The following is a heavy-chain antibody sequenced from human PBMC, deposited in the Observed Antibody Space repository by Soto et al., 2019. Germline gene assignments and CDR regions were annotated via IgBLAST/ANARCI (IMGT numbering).Heavy chain of an antibody. CDR2: IIPIFGTS. CDR3: ARARVNYDSSGLDGAFDL. J-gene: IGHJ3*01. Sequence: GASVKVSCKASGGTFSSYAISWVRQAPGQGLEWMGRIIPIFGTSNYALKFQGSVTITLDKSTSTVYLKFSSVRYEDTAVYFCARARVNYDSSGLDGAFDLWGQGTMVTVSS. V-gene: IGHV1-69*06. CDR1: GGTFSSYA. D-gene: IGHD3-22*01.